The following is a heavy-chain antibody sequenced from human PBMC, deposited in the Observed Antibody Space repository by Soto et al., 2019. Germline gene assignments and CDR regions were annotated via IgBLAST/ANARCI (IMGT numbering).Heavy chain of an antibody. CDR1: GGSISSGGYS. V-gene: IGHV4-61*08. D-gene: IGHD3-22*01. J-gene: IGHJ4*02. CDR2: IYYSGST. CDR3: ARRYYYDSSGSFPFDY. Sequence: SETLSLTCAVSGGSISSGGYSWSWIRQPPGKGLEWIGYIYYSGSTNYNPSLKSRVTISVDTSKNQFSLKLSSVTAADTALYYCARRYYYDSSGSFPFDYWGQGTLVTVSS.